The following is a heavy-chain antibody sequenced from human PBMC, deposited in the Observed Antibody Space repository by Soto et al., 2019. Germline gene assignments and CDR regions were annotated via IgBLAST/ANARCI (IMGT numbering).Heavy chain of an antibody. Sequence: LILSCAASGITFRNYDMSGVRQAPGRGLEWVSSISGSGGSTYYADSVKGRFTISRDNSKNTLYLQMNSLKAEDTAVYYCAKDMSSDSSGYYPKWGQGTLVTVSS. D-gene: IGHD3-22*01. CDR2: ISGSGGST. CDR1: GITFRNYD. V-gene: IGHV3-23*01. CDR3: AKDMSSDSSGYYPK. J-gene: IGHJ4*02.